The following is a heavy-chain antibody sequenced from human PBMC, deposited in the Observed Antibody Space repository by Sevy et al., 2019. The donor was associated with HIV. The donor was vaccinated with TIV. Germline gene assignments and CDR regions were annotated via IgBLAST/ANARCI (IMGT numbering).Heavy chain of an antibody. CDR2: ISNSGNDI. D-gene: IGHD2-8*02. CDR1: GFTFSTYA. CDR3: AKDGAPYCTGGICFLYWYFDL. V-gene: IGHV3-23*01. Sequence: GGSLRLSCAASGFTFSTYAMGWVRQAPGKGLEWVSGISNSGNDIYYAGSVEGRFTISRDNSKSTLFLEMNNLRAEDTAVYYCAKDGAPYCTGGICFLYWYFDLWGRGALVTVSS. J-gene: IGHJ2*01.